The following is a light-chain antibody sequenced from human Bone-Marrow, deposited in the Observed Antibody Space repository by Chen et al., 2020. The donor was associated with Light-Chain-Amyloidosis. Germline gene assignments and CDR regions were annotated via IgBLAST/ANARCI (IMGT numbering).Light chain of an antibody. CDR3: MQGTHWPLT. CDR1: QGPVNIDGNTY. Sequence: DVVMTQSPLSLPVTLGQPASISCRSTQGPVNIDGNTYLSWFQQRPGQSPRRLIYKVSNRDVGVPDRFSGSGSGTDFTLKISRVEAEDVGVYYCMQGTHWPLTFGGGTNVEIK. V-gene: IGKV2-30*01. J-gene: IGKJ4*01. CDR2: KVS.